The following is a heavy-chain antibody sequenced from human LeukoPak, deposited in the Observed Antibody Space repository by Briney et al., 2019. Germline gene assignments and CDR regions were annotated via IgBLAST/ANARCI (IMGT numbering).Heavy chain of an antibody. J-gene: IGHJ4*03. V-gene: IGHV3-15*05. CDR1: GFTFSNAW. D-gene: IGHD3-22*01. Sequence: GGSLRLSCAASGFTFSNAWMSWVRQAPGKGLEWVGRIKSKTDGGTTDYAAPVKGRFTISRDNAKSSLYLQMNSLRAEDTAFYYCARVQQYDKFDYWGQGTMVTVS. CDR2: IKSKTDGGTT. CDR3: ARVQQYDKFDY.